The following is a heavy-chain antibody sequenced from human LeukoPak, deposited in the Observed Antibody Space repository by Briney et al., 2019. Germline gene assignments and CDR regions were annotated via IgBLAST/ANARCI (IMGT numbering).Heavy chain of an antibody. CDR1: GFTFSIYA. J-gene: IGHJ4*02. Sequence: GGSLRLSCAASGFTFSIYAMSWVRQAPGKGLEWVSGISGSSSHTMDADSVRGRFTISRDNTRNTLYLHMNNVRAEDTALYYCAKEHDYSNAAPEWGFDSWGQGTWVTVSS. CDR2: ISGSSSHT. CDR3: AKEHDYSNAAPEWGFDS. D-gene: IGHD3-3*01. V-gene: IGHV3-23*01.